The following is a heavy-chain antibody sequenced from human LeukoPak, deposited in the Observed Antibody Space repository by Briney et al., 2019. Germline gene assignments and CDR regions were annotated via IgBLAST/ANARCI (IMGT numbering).Heavy chain of an antibody. J-gene: IGHJ1*01. Sequence: WVSVIYSGGSTYYADSVKGRFTISRDNSKNTLYLQMNSLRAEDTAVYYCAREGQRKYFQHWGQGTLVTVSS. V-gene: IGHV3-53*01. CDR2: IYSGGST. CDR3: AREGQRKYFQH.